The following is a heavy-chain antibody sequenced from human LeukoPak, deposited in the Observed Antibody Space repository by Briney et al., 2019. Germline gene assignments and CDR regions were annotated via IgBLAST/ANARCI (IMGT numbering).Heavy chain of an antibody. D-gene: IGHD4-11*01. CDR2: INHSGST. J-gene: IGHJ6*02. V-gene: IGHV4-34*01. CDR3: ARGFPPLGVTTWMSYYYYYGMDV. CDR1: GGSFSGYY. Sequence: SETLSLTCAVYGGSFSGYYWSWIRQPPGKGLEWIGEINHSGSTNYNPFLKSRVTISVDTSKNQFSLKLSSVTAADTAVYYCARGFPPLGVTTWMSYYYYYGMDVWGQGTTVTVSS.